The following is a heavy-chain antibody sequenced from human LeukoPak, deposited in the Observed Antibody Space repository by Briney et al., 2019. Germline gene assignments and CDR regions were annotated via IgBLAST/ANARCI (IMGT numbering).Heavy chain of an antibody. CDR2: INHSGST. Sequence: SETLSLTCTVSGGSISSYYWSWIRQPPGKGLEWIGEINHSGSTNYNPSLKSRVTISVDTSKNQFSLKLSSVTAADTAVYYCARRNPQNYYYGMDVWGQGTTVTVSS. D-gene: IGHD1-14*01. J-gene: IGHJ6*02. CDR3: ARRNPQNYYYGMDV. CDR1: GGSISSYY. V-gene: IGHV4-34*01.